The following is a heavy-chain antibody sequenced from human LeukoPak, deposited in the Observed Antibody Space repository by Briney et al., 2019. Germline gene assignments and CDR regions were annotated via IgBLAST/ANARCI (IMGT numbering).Heavy chain of an antibody. V-gene: IGHV1-3*03. Sequence: ASVKVSCKASGYSFTNHDMHWVRQAPGQGLEWVGWINPGNGDTRYGPEFQGRVTISSDTSASTAYMELRILRSEDMAVYYCTLDNHWGQGTLVTVSS. J-gene: IGHJ5*02. CDR3: TLDNH. CDR1: GYSFTNHD. CDR2: INPGNGDT.